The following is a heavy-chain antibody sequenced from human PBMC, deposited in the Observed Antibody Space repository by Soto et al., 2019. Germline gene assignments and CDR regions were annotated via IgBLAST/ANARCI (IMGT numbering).Heavy chain of an antibody. Sequence: PGGSLRLSCAVSGFIISNNFMTWVRQAPGKGLEWVSVIYSAGGTYYADSVKGRFTISRDTSKNTLYLQMNSLRPDDTAVYYCAKDRAARWSNGLDVWGQGTTVTVSS. V-gene: IGHV3-53*05. CDR1: GFIISNNF. D-gene: IGHD6-6*01. J-gene: IGHJ6*02. CDR3: AKDRAARWSNGLDV. CDR2: IYSAGGT.